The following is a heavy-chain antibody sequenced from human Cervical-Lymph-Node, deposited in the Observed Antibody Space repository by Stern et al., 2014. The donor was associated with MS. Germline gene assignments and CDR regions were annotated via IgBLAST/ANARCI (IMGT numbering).Heavy chain of an antibody. CDR1: GFTFSDYY. V-gene: IGHV3-11*01. CDR3: ARSHSKWLVHDAFDI. Sequence: QLVESGGGLVKPGGSLRLSCAASGFTFSDYYMSWIRQAPGKGLEWVSSISSSGSSIYYADSVKGRFTISRDNAKNSLYLQMNSLRAEDTAVYYCARSHSKWLVHDAFDIWGQGTMVSVSS. CDR2: ISSSGSSI. D-gene: IGHD6-19*01. J-gene: IGHJ3*02.